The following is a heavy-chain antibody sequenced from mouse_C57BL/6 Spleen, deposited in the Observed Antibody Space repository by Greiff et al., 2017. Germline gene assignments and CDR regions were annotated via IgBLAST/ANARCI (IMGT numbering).Heavy chain of an antibody. CDR1: GYAFSSYW. Sequence: VQLQQSGAELVKPGASVKISCKASGYAFSSYWMNWVKQRPGKGLEWIGQIYPGDGDTNYNGKFKGKATLTADKSSSTAYMQLSSLTSEDSAVYFCARFFYDSSWFAYWGQGTLVTVSA. V-gene: IGHV1-80*01. J-gene: IGHJ3*01. CDR3: ARFFYDSSWFAY. CDR2: IYPGDGDT. D-gene: IGHD2-4*01.